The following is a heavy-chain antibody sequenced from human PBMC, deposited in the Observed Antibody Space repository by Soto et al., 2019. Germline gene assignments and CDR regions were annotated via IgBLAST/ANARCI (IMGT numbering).Heavy chain of an antibody. CDR3: AHRRSGYFDS. J-gene: IGHJ4*02. V-gene: IGHV2-5*02. Sequence: QITLKESGPTLVNPTQTLTLTCTFSGSSLTETGMGVGWIRQPPGKALEWLALIYWDDDKRYSPSLKRGLTISKDASKNQVVLTKTNVDAVDTATYYCAHRRSGYFDSWGQGTLVTVSS. CDR1: GSSLTETGMG. CDR2: IYWDDDK.